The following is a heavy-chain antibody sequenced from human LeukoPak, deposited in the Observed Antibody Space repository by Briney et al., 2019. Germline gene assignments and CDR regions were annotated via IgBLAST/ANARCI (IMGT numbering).Heavy chain of an antibody. J-gene: IGHJ4*02. D-gene: IGHD2-2*01. CDR2: ISYDGSNK. V-gene: IGHV3-30*03. CDR3: ARGVSVYCSSTSCYLAFDY. CDR1: GFTFSSYG. Sequence: PGRSLRLSCAASGFTFSSYGMHWVRQAPGKGLEWVAVISYDGSNKYYADSVKGRFTISRDNSKNTLYLQMNSLRAEDTAVYYCARGVSVYCSSTSCYLAFDYWGQGTLVTVSS.